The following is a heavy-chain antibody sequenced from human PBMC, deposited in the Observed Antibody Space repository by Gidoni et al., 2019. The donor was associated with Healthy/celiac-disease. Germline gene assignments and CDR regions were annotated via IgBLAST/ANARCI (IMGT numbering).Heavy chain of an antibody. CDR3: ARGNEWPDHAFDI. J-gene: IGHJ3*02. Sequence: QVQRVQSGAEVKKPGASVKVSCKASGYTVTSYAMHWVRQAPGQRLEWMGLINAGNGNTKYSQKFKGRVTITRDTSASTAYMELSSLRSEDTAVYYCARGNEWPDHAFDIWGQGTMVTVSS. CDR2: INAGNGNT. D-gene: IGHD3-3*01. V-gene: IGHV1-3*01. CDR1: GYTVTSYA.